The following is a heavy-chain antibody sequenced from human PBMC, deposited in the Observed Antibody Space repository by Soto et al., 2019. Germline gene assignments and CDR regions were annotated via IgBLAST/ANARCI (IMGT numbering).Heavy chain of an antibody. CDR2: ISGSGGST. J-gene: IGHJ3*02. D-gene: IGHD2-15*01. CDR3: AKMKCSGGSCYSHIGAFDI. Sequence: GGSLRLSCAASGFTFSSYAMSWVRQAPGKGLEWVSAISGSGGSTYYADSVKGRFTISRDNSKNTLYLQMNSLRAEDTAVYYCAKMKCSGGSCYSHIGAFDIWGQGTMVTVSS. V-gene: IGHV3-23*01. CDR1: GFTFSSYA.